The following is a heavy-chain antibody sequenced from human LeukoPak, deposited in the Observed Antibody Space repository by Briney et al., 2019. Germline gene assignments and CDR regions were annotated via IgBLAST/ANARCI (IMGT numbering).Heavy chain of an antibody. D-gene: IGHD3-9*01. Sequence: SETLSLTCAVYGGSFSGYYWSWIRQPPGKGLEWIGEINHSGSTNYNPSLKSRVTISVDTSKNQLSLKLSSVTAADTAVYYCANLPSSKPRYFDWLLSYWGQGTLVTVSS. CDR3: ANLPSSKPRYFDWLLSY. CDR2: INHSGST. CDR1: GGSFSGYY. J-gene: IGHJ4*02. V-gene: IGHV4-34*01.